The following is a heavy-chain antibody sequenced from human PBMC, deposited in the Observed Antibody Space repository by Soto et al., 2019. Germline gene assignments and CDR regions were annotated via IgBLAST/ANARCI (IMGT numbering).Heavy chain of an antibody. CDR2: INPATGAA. D-gene: IGHD3-3*01. Sequence: QLHLVQSGAVVKKPGASVTVSCSASGYPVTAYYMHWVRQAPGRGLEWMGGINPATGAAKYTQTCQGRVNMTRDTSTSTVFMELSGLTSDDTAVFYCARGGGVGVAGSAAFDMWGQGTLVTVSS. V-gene: IGHV1-2*02. J-gene: IGHJ3*02. CDR3: ARGGGVGVAGSAAFDM. CDR1: GYPVTAYY.